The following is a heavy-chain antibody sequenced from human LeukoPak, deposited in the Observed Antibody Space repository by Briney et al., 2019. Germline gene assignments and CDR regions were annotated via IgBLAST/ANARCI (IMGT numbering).Heavy chain of an antibody. V-gene: IGHV4-59*01. CDR2: IYYSGST. CDR3: ASGSYRYDFDY. Sequence: PSETLSLTCTVSGGSIGSYYWSWIRQPPGKGLEWIGYIYYSGSTNYNPSLKSRVTISVDTSKNQFSLKLSSVTAADTAVYYCASGSYRYDFDYWGQGTLVTVSS. CDR1: GGSIGSYY. J-gene: IGHJ4*02. D-gene: IGHD3-16*02.